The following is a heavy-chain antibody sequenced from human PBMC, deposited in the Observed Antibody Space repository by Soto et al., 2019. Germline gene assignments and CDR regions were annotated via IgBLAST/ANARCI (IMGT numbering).Heavy chain of an antibody. CDR1: GFTLSGYA. V-gene: IGHV3-64*01. CDR3: ARRARPDFYYMAV. Sequence: EVQLAESGGGLAQPGGSLRLSCAASGFTLSGYAMDWVRQAPGKGLEYVSCISSNGVGTYYANSVQGRFTISRDNSKNTVYLQMGSLRPEDMAVYYCARRARPDFYYMAVWGKGTTVTVSS. D-gene: IGHD6-6*01. J-gene: IGHJ6*03. CDR2: ISSNGVGT.